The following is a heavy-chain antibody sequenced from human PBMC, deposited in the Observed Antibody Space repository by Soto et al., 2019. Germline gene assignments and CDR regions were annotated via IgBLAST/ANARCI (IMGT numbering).Heavy chain of an antibody. D-gene: IGHD3-16*01. CDR2: IWYDGSNK. CDR1: GFTFSSYG. J-gene: IGHJ6*02. Sequence: GGSLRLSCAASGFTFSSYGMHWVRQAPGKGLEWVAVIWYDGSNKYYADSVKGRFTISRDNSKNTLYLQMNSLRAEDTAVYYCGAFGVHYYYYYGMDVWGQGTTVTVSS. CDR3: GAFGVHYYYYYGMDV. V-gene: IGHV3-33*01.